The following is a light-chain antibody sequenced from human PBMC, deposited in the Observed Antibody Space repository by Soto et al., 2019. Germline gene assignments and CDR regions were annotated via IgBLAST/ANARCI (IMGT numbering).Light chain of an antibody. CDR3: SSYVSSCTLV. CDR2: DVS. V-gene: IGLV2-14*01. J-gene: IGLJ2*01. CDR1: SGDVGGYNH. Sequence: QSVLTQPASVSGSPGQSITISCTGSSGDVGGYNHVSWYQQHPGKAPKLMIYDVSNRPSGVSNRCSGSKSGNTASLTISGLQAEDEADYYCSSYVSSCTLVFGGGTKLTVL.